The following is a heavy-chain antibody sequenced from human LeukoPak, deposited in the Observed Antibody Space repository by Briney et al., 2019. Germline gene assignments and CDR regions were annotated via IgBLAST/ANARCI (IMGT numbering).Heavy chain of an antibody. CDR3: ARQQQLDY. CDR1: GFSFRSYS. Sequence: GGSLRLSCAASGFSFRSYSMSSVRQAPGKGLEWVSYISTSSSTIYYADSVKGRFTISRDNAKNSLYLQMNSLRDEDTAVYYFARQQQLDYWGQGTLVTVSS. D-gene: IGHD6-13*01. CDR2: ISTSSSTI. J-gene: IGHJ4*02. V-gene: IGHV3-48*02.